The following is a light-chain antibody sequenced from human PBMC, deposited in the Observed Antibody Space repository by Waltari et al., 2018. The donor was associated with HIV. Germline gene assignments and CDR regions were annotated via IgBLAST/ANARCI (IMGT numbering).Light chain of an antibody. CDR2: EDN. V-gene: IGLV6-57*01. J-gene: IGLJ2*01. Sequence: NFMLTQPHSVSESPGKTVTISCTRSSGSIASNYVQWYQQRPGSSPTTVIYEDNQRPPGFPDRCSGSIDSSSNSASLTISGLKTEDEADYCCQSYDSSNRGVFGGGTKLTVL. CDR3: QSYDSSNRGV. CDR1: SGSIASNY.